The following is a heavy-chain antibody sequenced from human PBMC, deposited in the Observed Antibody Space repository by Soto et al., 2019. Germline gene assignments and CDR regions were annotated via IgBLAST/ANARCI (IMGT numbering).Heavy chain of an antibody. V-gene: IGHV1-18*04. CDR3: ARVRDYDSSGYPLYYFDY. J-gene: IGHJ4*02. D-gene: IGHD3-22*01. CDR2: ISAYNGNT. CDR1: GYTFTSYG. Sequence: ASVKVFCKASGYTFTSYGISWVRQAPGQGLEWMGWISAYNGNTNYAQKLQGRVTMTTDTSTSTAYMELRSLRSDNTAVYYCARVRDYDSSGYPLYYFDYWGQGTLVTVSS.